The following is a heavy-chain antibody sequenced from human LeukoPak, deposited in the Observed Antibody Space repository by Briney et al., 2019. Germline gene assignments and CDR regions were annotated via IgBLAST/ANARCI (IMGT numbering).Heavy chain of an antibody. Sequence: PSETLSLTCTVSGGSISSYYWSWIRQPPGKGLEWIGHIYYSGSTIYNPSLKSRVTISVDTSKNQFSLKLSSVTAADTAVYYCARDGGGYDWFADYWGQGTLVTVSS. CDR2: IYYSGST. D-gene: IGHD5-12*01. CDR1: GGSISSYY. J-gene: IGHJ4*02. V-gene: IGHV4-59*12. CDR3: ARDGGGYDWFADY.